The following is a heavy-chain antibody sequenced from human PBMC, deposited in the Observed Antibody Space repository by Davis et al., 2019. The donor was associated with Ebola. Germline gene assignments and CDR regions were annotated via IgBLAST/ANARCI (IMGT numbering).Heavy chain of an antibody. V-gene: IGHV3-13*01. J-gene: IGHJ6*02. CDR3: AKDRVTIFGVVYYGMDV. D-gene: IGHD3-3*01. CDR2: IGTAGDT. Sequence: GESLKISCAASGFTFSSYDMHWVRQATGKGLEWVSAIGTAGDTYYPDSVKGRFTISRDNSKNTLYLQMNSLRAEDTAVYYCAKDRVTIFGVVYYGMDVWGQGTTVTVSS. CDR1: GFTFSSYD.